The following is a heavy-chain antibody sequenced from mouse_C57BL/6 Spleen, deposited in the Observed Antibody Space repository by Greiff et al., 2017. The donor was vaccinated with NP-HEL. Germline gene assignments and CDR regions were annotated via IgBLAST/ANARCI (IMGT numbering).Heavy chain of an antibody. Sequence: EVKLMESGGGLVKPGGSLKLSCAASGFTFSSYAMSWVRQTPEKRLEWVATISDGGSYTYYPDNVKGRFTISRDNAKNNLYLQMSHLKSEDTAMYYCARDYYDYALFAYWGQGTLVTVSA. CDR2: ISDGGSYT. J-gene: IGHJ3*01. CDR3: ARDYYDYALFAY. V-gene: IGHV5-4*01. CDR1: GFTFSSYA. D-gene: IGHD2-4*01.